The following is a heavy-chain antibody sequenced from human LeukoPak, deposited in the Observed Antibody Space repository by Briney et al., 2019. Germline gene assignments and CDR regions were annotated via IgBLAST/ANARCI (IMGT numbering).Heavy chain of an antibody. V-gene: IGHV3-74*01. J-gene: IGHJ6*02. D-gene: IGHD3-22*01. CDR2: INSDASST. CDR1: GFTFSSYW. CDR3: ARGGRNTHSYDSNGYSRPLYYDYGMDV. Sequence: GESLRLSCAASGFTFSSYWMHWVRQAPGKGLVWVSRINSDASSTSYADSVKGRLTISRDNAKNSLFLQMNSLRAEDTAVYYCARGGRNTHSYDSNGYSRPLYYDYGMDVWGQGTTVTVSS.